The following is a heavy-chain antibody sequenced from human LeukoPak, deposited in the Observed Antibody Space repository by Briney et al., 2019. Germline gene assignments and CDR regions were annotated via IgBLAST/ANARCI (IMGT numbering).Heavy chain of an antibody. J-gene: IGHJ4*02. CDR1: AFTFSSYD. CDR2: ISSSGSHI. CDR3: ARHQLLCFDY. Sequence: MTGGSLRLSCAASAFTFSSYDMNWVRQAPGKGLEWVSSISSSGSHIYYADSVRGRFTISRDNAKNSLYLQMNSLRAEDTAVYYCARHQLLCFDYWGQGTLVTVSS. D-gene: IGHD2-2*01. V-gene: IGHV3-21*01.